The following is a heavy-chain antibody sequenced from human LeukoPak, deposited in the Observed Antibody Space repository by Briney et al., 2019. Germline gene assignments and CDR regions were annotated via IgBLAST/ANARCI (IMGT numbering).Heavy chain of an antibody. CDR3: ARTSSGWYQY. J-gene: IGHJ4*02. CDR2: INHSGST. CDR1: GGSFSGYY. V-gene: IGHV4-34*01. Sequence: SETLPLTCAVYGGSFSGYYWSWIRQPPGKGLEWIGEINHSGSTNYNPSLKSRVTISVDTSKNQFSLKLSSVTAADTAVYYCARTSSGWYQYWGQGTLVTVSS. D-gene: IGHD6-19*01.